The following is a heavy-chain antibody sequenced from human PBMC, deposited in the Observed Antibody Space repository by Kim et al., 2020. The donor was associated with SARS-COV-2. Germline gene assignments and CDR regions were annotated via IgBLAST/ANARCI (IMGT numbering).Heavy chain of an antibody. Sequence: TIHYADSVRGRFTISRDNAGKSLSLQMSSLRVEDTAVYYCARGLQYAFDFWGQGTMVTAS. D-gene: IGHD3-16*01. J-gene: IGHJ3*01. CDR3: ARGLQYAFDF. CDR2: TI. V-gene: IGHV3-48*01.